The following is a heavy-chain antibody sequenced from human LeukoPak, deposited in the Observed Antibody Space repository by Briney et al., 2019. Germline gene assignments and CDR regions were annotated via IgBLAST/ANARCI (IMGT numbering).Heavy chain of an antibody. J-gene: IGHJ2*01. V-gene: IGHV3-48*02. CDR3: ARPVVNCYFDL. D-gene: IGHD2/OR15-2a*01. CDR2: ISSSSGTI. CDR1: GFTISSYS. Sequence: GGSLSLSCAASGFTISSYSMNWVRQAPGKGLEWVSYISSSSGTIFYADSVKGRFTISRDNAKNSLYLQMNSLRDDDTAVYYCARPVVNCYFDLWGRGTLVTVSS.